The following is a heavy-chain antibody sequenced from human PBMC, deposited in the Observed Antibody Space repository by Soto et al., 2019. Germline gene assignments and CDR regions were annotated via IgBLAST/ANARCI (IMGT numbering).Heavy chain of an antibody. Sequence: LXLTCAVYWGSISINNWGSWVRQPPGKWLEWIGEIYHSGSTNYNPSLKSRVTISLDKSKNQFSLKLTSVTAADSAVYYCARDDHIVVVPTSLGAMDVWGQGTTVTVSS. J-gene: IGHJ6*02. CDR1: WGSISINNW. CDR3: ARDDHIVVVPTSLGAMDV. CDR2: IYHSGST. V-gene: IGHV4-4*02. D-gene: IGHD2-2*01.